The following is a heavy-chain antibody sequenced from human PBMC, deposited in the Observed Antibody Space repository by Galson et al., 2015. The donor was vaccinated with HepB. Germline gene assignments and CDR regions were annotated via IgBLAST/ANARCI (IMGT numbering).Heavy chain of an antibody. J-gene: IGHJ6*02. CDR3: ARGGGGVGFGGRVYYYGMDV. Sequence: ETLSLTCTVSGGSISSYYWSWIRQPAGKGLEWIGRIYTSGSTNYNPSLKSRVTMSVDTSKNQFSLKLSSVTAADTAVYYCARGGGGVGFGGRVYYYGMDVWGQGTTVTVSS. CDR1: GGSISSYY. CDR2: IYTSGST. V-gene: IGHV4-4*07. D-gene: IGHD3-10*01.